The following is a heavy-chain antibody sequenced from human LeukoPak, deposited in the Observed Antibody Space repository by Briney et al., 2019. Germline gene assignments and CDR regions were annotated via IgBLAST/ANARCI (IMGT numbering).Heavy chain of an antibody. CDR3: ARNMVRGVIFDY. J-gene: IGHJ4*02. D-gene: IGHD3-10*01. V-gene: IGHV6-1*01. Sequence: SQTLSLTCAISGDSVSSNTAAWNWIRQSPSRGLEWVGRTYYRSKWYYDYALSVKSRITINPNTSKNQFSLQLSSVTAADTAVYYCARNMVRGVIFDYWGQGTLVTVSS. CDR1: GDSVSSNTAA. CDR2: TYYRSKWYY.